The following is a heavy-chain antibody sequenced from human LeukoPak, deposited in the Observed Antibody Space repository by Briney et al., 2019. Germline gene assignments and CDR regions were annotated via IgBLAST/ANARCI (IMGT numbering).Heavy chain of an antibody. J-gene: IGHJ4*02. Sequence: PGGSLRLSCAASGFTLSSYAMSWVRQAPGKGLEWVSSISSSSSYIYYADSVKGRFTISRDNAKNSLYLQMNSLRAEDTAVYYCARVGYVDTAMATDYWGQGTLVTVSS. CDR1: GFTLSSYA. CDR3: ARVGYVDTAMATDY. D-gene: IGHD5-18*01. CDR2: ISSSSSYI. V-gene: IGHV3-21*01.